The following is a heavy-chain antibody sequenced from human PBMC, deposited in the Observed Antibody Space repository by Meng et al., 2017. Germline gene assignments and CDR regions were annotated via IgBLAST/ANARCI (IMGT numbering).Heavy chain of an antibody. J-gene: IGHJ4*02. V-gene: IGHV1-69*06. CDR2: IIPIFGTA. CDR1: GGTLSSYA. D-gene: IGHD4-23*01. Sequence: QGALVQSGAGGKKPGSSVKVSCKASGGTLSSYAISWVRQAPGQGLEWMGGIIPIFGTANYAQKFQGRVTITADKSTSTAYMELSSLRSEDTAVYYCARGVGYGGNSLYFDYWGQGTLVTVSS. CDR3: ARGVGYGGNSLYFDY.